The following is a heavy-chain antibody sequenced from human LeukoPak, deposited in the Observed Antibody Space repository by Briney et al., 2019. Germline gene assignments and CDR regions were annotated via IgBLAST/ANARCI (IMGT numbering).Heavy chain of an antibody. Sequence: SETLSLTCTASGASISSSSYYWGWIRQPPVKGLEWIGSIYYSGSTYYNPSLKSRVTISVDTSKNQFSLKLSSVTAADTAVYYCARQGAFNYWGQGTLVTVSS. V-gene: IGHV4-39*01. J-gene: IGHJ4*02. D-gene: IGHD3-16*01. CDR2: IYYSGST. CDR3: ARQGAFNY. CDR1: GASISSSSYY.